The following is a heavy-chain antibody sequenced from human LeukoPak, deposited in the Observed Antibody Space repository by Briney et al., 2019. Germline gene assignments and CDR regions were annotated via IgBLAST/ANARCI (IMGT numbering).Heavy chain of an antibody. J-gene: IGHJ3*02. CDR2: IRYDGSNK. Sequence: PGGSLRLSCAASGFTFSSYGMHWVRQAPGKGLEWVAFIRYDGSNKYYADSVKGRFTISRDNSKNTLYLQMNSLRAEDTAVYYCASPSLRYFDWSHAFDIWGQGTMVTVSS. V-gene: IGHV3-30*02. CDR1: GFTFSSYG. D-gene: IGHD3-9*01. CDR3: ASPSLRYFDWSHAFDI.